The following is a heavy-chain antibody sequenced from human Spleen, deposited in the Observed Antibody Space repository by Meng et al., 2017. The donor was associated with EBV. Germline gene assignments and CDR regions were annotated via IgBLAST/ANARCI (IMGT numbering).Heavy chain of an antibody. V-gene: IGHV3-74*01. CDR3: SRDLVGSDDD. J-gene: IGHJ4*02. D-gene: IGHD6-25*01. Sequence: EVQLVESGGALVQPGGSLRLSCAASGFSFSRYWMHWVRQVPGKGLVWVSRTNEDGGITNYADSVKGRFTISRDNTKNTLYLQMNSLRAEDTAVYFCSRDLVGSDDDWGQGTLVTVSS. CDR1: GFSFSRYW. CDR2: TNEDGGIT.